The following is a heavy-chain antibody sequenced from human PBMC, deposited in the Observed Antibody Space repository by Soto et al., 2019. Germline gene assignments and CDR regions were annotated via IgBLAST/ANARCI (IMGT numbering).Heavy chain of an antibody. CDR3: AREGAAAGVYFDY. CDR1: GFTFSSYA. V-gene: IGHV3-30-3*01. J-gene: IGHJ4*02. D-gene: IGHD6-13*01. CDR2: ISYDGSNK. Sequence: GESLKISCAASGFTFSSYAMHWVRQAPGKGLEWAAVISYDGSNKYYADSVKGRFNISRDNSKNTLYLQINSLRAEDTAVYYCAREGAAAGVYFDYWGQGTLVTVSS.